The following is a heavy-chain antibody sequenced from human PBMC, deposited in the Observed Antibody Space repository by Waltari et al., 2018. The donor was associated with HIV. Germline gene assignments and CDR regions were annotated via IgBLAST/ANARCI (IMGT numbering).Heavy chain of an antibody. J-gene: IGHJ3*01. V-gene: IGHV1-69*01. CDR1: GGAFRSYT. CDR3: ARGGCSGRTCYSKSFDL. D-gene: IGHD2-15*01. Sequence: QVQLVQSGAEMKMPESSVKVSCKASGGAFRSYTIRWGRQAPGQGLEWMGGIIPKFGATNYAQKFQGRVTISADESTSTVYLELTSLRSDDTAVYHCARGGCSGRTCYSKSFDLWGQGTMVTVSS. CDR2: IIPKFGAT.